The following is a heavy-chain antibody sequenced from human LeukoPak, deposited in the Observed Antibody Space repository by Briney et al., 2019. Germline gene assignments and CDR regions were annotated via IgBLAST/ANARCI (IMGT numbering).Heavy chain of an antibody. D-gene: IGHD3-10*01. Sequence: ASVKVSCKASGGTFSRDDFSWVRQAPGQGLEWMGGIIPIFGTANYAQKFQGRVTVTRDTSTSTVYMELSSLGSEDTAVYYCAKGPRITLVRGGQWYYYMDVWGKGTTVTISS. J-gene: IGHJ6*03. V-gene: IGHV1-69*05. CDR2: IIPIFGTA. CDR3: AKGPRITLVRGGQWYYYMDV. CDR1: GGTFSRDD.